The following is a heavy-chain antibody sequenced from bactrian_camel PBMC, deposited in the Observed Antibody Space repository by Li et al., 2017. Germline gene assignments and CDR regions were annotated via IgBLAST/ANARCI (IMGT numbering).Heavy chain of an antibody. Sequence: HVQLVESGGGSVQAGGSLRLSCTADGVTHSPNCMGWFRQATGKEREGVAVINTDNSTQYRDSVKDRFTISKDNEKKIVYLEMNSLKPEDTAMYYCASNNQWWCALSPERYKLWGQGTQVTVS. J-gene: IGHJ4*01. CDR2: INTDNST. V-gene: IGHV3S53*01. D-gene: IGHD2*01. CDR3: ASNNQWWCALSPERYKL. CDR1: GVTHSPNC.